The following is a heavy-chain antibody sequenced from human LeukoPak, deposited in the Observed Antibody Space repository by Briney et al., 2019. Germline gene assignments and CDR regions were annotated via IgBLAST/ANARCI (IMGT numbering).Heavy chain of an antibody. CDR1: GFSRTTSGGG. J-gene: IGHJ4*02. Sequence: SGPTLVKPRQTLTLTCTFSGFSRTTSGGGVGWIRQPPGKAREGLAFIYWDDEKRYIPSIKRRLTITKDTSTNQVVLTMTNMHPVDKATYYCAHRPSMYDFWSGYSNYFDYWGQGTLVTVSS. CDR3: AHRPSMYDFWSGYSNYFDY. V-gene: IGHV2-5*02. D-gene: IGHD3-3*01. CDR2: IYWDDEK.